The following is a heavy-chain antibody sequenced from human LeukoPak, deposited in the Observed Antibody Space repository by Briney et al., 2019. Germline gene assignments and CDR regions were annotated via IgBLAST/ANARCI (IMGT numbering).Heavy chain of an antibody. J-gene: IGHJ3*02. CDR3: AKDLSGITIFGVVIIPDAFDI. CDR1: GFTFSSYA. Sequence: GGSLRLSXAASGFTFSSYAMSWVSQAPGKGLEWVSAISGSGGSTYYADSVKSRFTISRDNSKNTLYLQMNSLRAEDTAVYYCAKDLSGITIFGVVIIPDAFDIWGQGTMVTVSS. CDR2: ISGSGGST. V-gene: IGHV3-23*01. D-gene: IGHD3-3*01.